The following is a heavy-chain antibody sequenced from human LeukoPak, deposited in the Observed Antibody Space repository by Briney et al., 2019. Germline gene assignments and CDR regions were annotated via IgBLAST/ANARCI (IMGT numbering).Heavy chain of an antibody. CDR3: ARVDWTFDY. Sequence: SETLSLTCAVSTYPISSGYHWGWIRQPPGKGLEWIGNIYRSGSTYYNASLKSRVTISVDTSKNQFSLKLSSVTAADTAVYYCARVDWTFDYWGPGTLVTVSS. D-gene: IGHD3/OR15-3a*01. J-gene: IGHJ4*02. CDR2: IYRSGST. V-gene: IGHV4-38-2*01. CDR1: TYPISSGYH.